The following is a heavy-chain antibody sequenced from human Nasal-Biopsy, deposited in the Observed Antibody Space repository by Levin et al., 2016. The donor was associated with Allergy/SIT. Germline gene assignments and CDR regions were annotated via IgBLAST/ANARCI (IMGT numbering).Heavy chain of an antibody. CDR2: ISSSTGAI. Sequence: GESLKISCSASGFTFTNYDMNWVRQAPGKGLEWVSFISSSTGAIYYADSVKGRFTLSRDNAKNSVYLQMSSLRDEDTAVYYCARDLPVAAADYWGQGTLVTVSS. J-gene: IGHJ4*02. CDR1: GFTFTNYD. D-gene: IGHD6-13*01. V-gene: IGHV3-48*02. CDR3: ARDLPVAAADY.